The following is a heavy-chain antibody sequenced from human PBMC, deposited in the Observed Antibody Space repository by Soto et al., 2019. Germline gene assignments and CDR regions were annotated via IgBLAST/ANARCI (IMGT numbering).Heavy chain of an antibody. Sequence: QVQLVQSGVEVKMPGASVKLSCKTYGYAFTNYGVTWVRQVSGQGLEWIGWVSGYNRNTNYAQKFEDRVIMTTDTSTNTAHMELRSLRSDDTGIYYGARDRQWEPLIYWGRGTLLTVSP. D-gene: IGHD1-26*01. V-gene: IGHV1-18*01. CDR2: VSGYNRNT. CDR1: GYAFTNYG. J-gene: IGHJ4*02. CDR3: ARDRQWEPLIY.